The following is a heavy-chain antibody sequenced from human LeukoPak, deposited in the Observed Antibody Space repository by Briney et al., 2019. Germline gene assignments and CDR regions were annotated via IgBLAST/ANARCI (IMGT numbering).Heavy chain of an antibody. CDR2: IYYNGIS. CDR1: GGSISSSSFY. V-gene: IGHV4-39*01. Sequence: SETLSLTCTVSGGSISSSSFYWGWIRQSPGKGLEWLGSIYYNGISHYNPSLKRRVTIYVDTSRNQFSLHVYSVTAADTAVFYCARSDYYDYRQIDFWGQGTLVTVSS. CDR3: ARSDYYDYRQIDF. J-gene: IGHJ4*02. D-gene: IGHD3-22*01.